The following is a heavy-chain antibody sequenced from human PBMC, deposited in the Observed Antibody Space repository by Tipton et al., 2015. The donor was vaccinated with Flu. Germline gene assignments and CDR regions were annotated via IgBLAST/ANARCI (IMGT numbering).Heavy chain of an antibody. CDR3: ARDPATDDYGLGSHFDGMDV. J-gene: IGHJ6*02. CDR1: GGSISNDY. CDR2: IYYSGST. V-gene: IGHV4-59*12. D-gene: IGHD3-10*01. Sequence: TLSLTCTVSGGSISNDYWSWIRQPPGKGLEWIGYIYYSGSTNYNPSLKSRVTISVDTSKNQFSLKLSSVSAADTAVYYCARDPATDDYGLGSHFDGMDVWGQGTTVTVSS.